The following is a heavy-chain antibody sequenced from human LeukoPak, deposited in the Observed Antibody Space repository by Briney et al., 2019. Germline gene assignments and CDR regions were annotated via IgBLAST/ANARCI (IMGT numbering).Heavy chain of an antibody. CDR3: ARWSTVTTPLDY. J-gene: IGHJ4*02. V-gene: IGHV5-51*01. CDR1: GYSFTSYW. CDR2: IHPSDSDT. Sequence: GESLKISCKGSGYSFTSYWIGWVRQMPGRGLEWMGIIHPSDSDTRYSPSFEGQVTISADKSIITAYLQWSSLKASDTAIYYCARWSTVTTPLDYWGQGTLVTVSS. D-gene: IGHD4-17*01.